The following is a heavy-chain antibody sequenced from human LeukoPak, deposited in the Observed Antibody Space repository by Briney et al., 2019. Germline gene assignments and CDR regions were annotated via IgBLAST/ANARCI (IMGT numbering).Heavy chain of an antibody. CDR1: GYTFTSYG. CDR3: ARADYDSSASTRKQIDY. CDR2: ISAYNGNT. Sequence: ASVKVSCKASGYTFTSYGISWVRQAPGQGLEWMGWISAYNGNTNYAQKFQGRVTMTRNTSISTAYMELSSLRSGDTAVYYCARADYDSSASTRKQIDYWGQGTLVTVSS. V-gene: IGHV1-18*01. J-gene: IGHJ4*02. D-gene: IGHD3-22*01.